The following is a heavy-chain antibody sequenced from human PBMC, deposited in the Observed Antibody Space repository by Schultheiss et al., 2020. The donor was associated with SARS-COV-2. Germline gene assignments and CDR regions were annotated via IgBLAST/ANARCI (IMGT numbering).Heavy chain of an antibody. CDR2: INAGNGNT. CDR1: GYTFTSYA. CDR3: ASASPDYGMDV. Sequence: ASVKVSCKASGYTFTSYAMHWVRQAPGQRLEWMGWINAGNGNTKYSQKFQGRVTMTTDTSTSTAYMELRSLRSDDTAVYYCASASPDYGMDVWGQGTTVTVSS. V-gene: IGHV1-3*01. J-gene: IGHJ6*02. D-gene: IGHD2-2*01.